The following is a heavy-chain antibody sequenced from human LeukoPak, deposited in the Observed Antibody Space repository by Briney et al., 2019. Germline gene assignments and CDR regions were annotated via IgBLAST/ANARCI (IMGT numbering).Heavy chain of an antibody. CDR2: INPSGGST. D-gene: IGHD3-10*01. J-gene: IGHJ4*02. Sequence: GASVKVSCKASGYTFTSYDINWVRQAPGQGLEWMGIINPSGGSTSYAQKFQGRVTMTRDMSTSTVYMELSSLRSEDTAVYYCARGNYGSLSPHDYWGQGTLVTVSS. CDR1: GYTFTSYD. CDR3: ARGNYGSLSPHDY. V-gene: IGHV1-46*01.